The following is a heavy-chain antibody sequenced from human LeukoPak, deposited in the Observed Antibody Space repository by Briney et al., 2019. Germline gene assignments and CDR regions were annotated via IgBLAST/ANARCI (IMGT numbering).Heavy chain of an antibody. V-gene: IGHV3-23*01. CDR1: GFTFSSYA. Sequence: SGGSLRLSCAASGFTFSSYAMSWVRQAPGQGLEWVSAISGSGGSTYYADSVKGRFTISRDNSKNTVYLQMNSLRDEDTAIYYCATRSFYYGMDVWGQGTTVTVSS. CDR2: ISGSGGST. CDR3: ATRSFYYGMDV. J-gene: IGHJ6*02.